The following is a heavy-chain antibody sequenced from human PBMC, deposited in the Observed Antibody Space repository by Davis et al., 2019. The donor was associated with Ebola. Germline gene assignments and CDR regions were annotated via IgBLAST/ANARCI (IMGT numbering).Heavy chain of an antibody. CDR2: IIPIFGTA. J-gene: IGHJ4*02. D-gene: IGHD6-19*01. Sequence: SVKVSCKASGYTFTSYGISWVRQAPGQGLEWMGGIIPIFGTANYAQKFQGRVTITADESTSTAYMELSSLRSEDTAVYYCARGGYSSGWYDYFDYWGQGTLVTVSS. V-gene: IGHV1-69*13. CDR3: ARGGYSSGWYDYFDY. CDR1: GYTFTSYG.